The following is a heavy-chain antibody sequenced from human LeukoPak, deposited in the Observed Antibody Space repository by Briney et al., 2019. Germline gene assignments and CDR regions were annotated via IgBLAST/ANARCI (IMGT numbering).Heavy chain of an antibody. CDR3: ARLHDFWSGSTDHWFDP. D-gene: IGHD3-3*01. Sequence: GGALRLSCAASGFTFSSYSMNWVRQAPGKGLEGVSSISSSRSYIYYADSVKGRFTISRDNDKNSLYLQMNSLRAEDTAVYYCARLHDFWSGSTDHWFDPWGQGTLVSVFS. V-gene: IGHV3-21*01. CDR1: GFTFSSYS. CDR2: ISSSRSYI. J-gene: IGHJ5*02.